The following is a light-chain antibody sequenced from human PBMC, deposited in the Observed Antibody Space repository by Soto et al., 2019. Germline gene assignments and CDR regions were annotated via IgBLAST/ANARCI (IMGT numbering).Light chain of an antibody. CDR1: QYINTR. Sequence: ESVLTQSTATLSSFPGDRVTVSCRASQYINTRLAWYQHRPGQAPRLLIYQTSLRAAGIPARFSASGSGTDFTLTISDVQPEDFALYYCPQRQSRPRTFAQRTKVDIK. V-gene: IGKV3-11*01. CDR3: PQRQSRPRT. J-gene: IGKJ1*01. CDR2: QTS.